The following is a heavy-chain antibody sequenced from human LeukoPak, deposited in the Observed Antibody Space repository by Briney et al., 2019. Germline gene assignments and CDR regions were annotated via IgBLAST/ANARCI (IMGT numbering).Heavy chain of an antibody. Sequence: SETLSLTCTVSGGSISSSSYYWGWIRQPPGKGLEWIGSIYYSGSTYYNPSLKSRVTISVDTSKNQFSLKLSSVTAADTAVYYCARLCGGDCYSALDYWGQGTLVTVSS. CDR2: IYYSGST. J-gene: IGHJ4*02. V-gene: IGHV4-39*07. CDR1: GGSISSSSYY. CDR3: ARLCGGDCYSALDY. D-gene: IGHD2-21*02.